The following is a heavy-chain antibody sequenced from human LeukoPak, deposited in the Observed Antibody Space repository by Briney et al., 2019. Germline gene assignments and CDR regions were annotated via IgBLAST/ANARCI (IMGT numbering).Heavy chain of an antibody. V-gene: IGHV4-34*01. J-gene: IGHJ4*02. Sequence: SETLSLTCAVYGGSFSGYYWSWIRQPPGKGLEWIGEINHSGSTNYNPSLKSRVTISVDTSKNQFSLKLSSVTAADTAVYYCARGQGGLLWFGELRYYYFDYWGQGTLVTVSS. CDR1: GGSFSGYY. CDR3: ARGQGGLLWFGELRYYYFDY. CDR2: INHSGST. D-gene: IGHD3-10*01.